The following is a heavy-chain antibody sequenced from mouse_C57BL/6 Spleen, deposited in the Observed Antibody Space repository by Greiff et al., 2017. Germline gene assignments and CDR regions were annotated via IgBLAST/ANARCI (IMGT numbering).Heavy chain of an antibody. J-gene: IGHJ3*01. CDR1: GYAFSSSW. Sequence: QVQLKESGPELVKPGASVKISCKASGYAFSSSWMNWVKQRPGKGLEWIGRIYPGDGDTNYNGKFKGKATLTADKSSSTAYRQLSSLTSEDSAVYVCATVYSFAYWGQGTLVTVSA. CDR3: ATVYSFAY. CDR2: IYPGDGDT. D-gene: IGHD2-1*01. V-gene: IGHV1-82*01.